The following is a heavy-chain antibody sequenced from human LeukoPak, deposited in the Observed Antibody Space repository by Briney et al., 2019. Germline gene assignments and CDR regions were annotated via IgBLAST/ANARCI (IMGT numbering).Heavy chain of an antibody. J-gene: IGHJ4*02. CDR3: ARRPQPYYYDSSGYGSFDY. CDR2: IYYSGST. D-gene: IGHD3-22*01. CDR1: GGSISSGGYY. V-gene: IGHV4-31*03. Sequence: SETLSLTCTVSGGSISSGGYYWSWIRQHPGKGLEWIGYIYYSGSTYYNPSLKSRATISVDTSKNQFSLKLSSVTAADTAVYYCARRPQPYYYDSSGYGSFDYWGQGTLVTVSS.